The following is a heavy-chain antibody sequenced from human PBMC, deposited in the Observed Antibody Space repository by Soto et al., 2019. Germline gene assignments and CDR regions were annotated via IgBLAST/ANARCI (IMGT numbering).Heavy chain of an antibody. J-gene: IGHJ4*02. CDR1: GFSLTTSGVG. Sequence: QITLKESGPTVVKPTQTLTLTCTFSGFSLTTSGVGVGWIRQPPGRALEWLALIYWDDDKRYSPSLKNRLTITKDTSRNQVVLTMTNMAPVDTATYYCVHDSSDYYGFDYWGQGILVTVSP. CDR2: IYWDDDK. CDR3: VHDSSDYYGFDY. V-gene: IGHV2-5*02. D-gene: IGHD3-22*01.